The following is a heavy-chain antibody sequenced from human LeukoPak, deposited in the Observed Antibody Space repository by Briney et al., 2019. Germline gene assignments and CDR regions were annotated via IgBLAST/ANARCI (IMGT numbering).Heavy chain of an antibody. J-gene: IGHJ6*03. CDR1: GDSISSSTYY. Sequence: SSETLSLTCTVSGDSISSSTYYWGWIRQPPRKGLEWIGSIYYSGSAYYNPSLKSRVTISVDTSKSQFSLKLNSVTAADTAVYYCARQPTYYYYYMDVWGKGTTVTVSS. CDR3: ARQPTYYYYYMDV. CDR2: IYYSGSA. V-gene: IGHV4-39*01.